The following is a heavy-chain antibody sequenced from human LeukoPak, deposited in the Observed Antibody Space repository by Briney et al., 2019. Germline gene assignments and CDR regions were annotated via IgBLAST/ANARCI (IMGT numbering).Heavy chain of an antibody. Sequence: ASVKVSCKASGGTFSSCAISWVRQAPGQGLEWMGGIIPIFGTANYAQKFQGRVTITADESTSTAYMELSSLRSEDTAVYYCARVGFGELLPPYYYYGMDVWGKGTTVSVSS. V-gene: IGHV1-69*01. CDR1: GGTFSSCA. CDR3: ARVGFGELLPPYYYYGMDV. J-gene: IGHJ6*04. CDR2: IIPIFGTA. D-gene: IGHD3-10*01.